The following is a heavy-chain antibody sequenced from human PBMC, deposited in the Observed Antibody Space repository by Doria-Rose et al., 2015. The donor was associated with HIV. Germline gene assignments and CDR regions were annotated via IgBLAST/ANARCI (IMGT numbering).Heavy chain of an antibody. Sequence: VQLQESGGGLVQPGRSLRLSCVGSGFSFESYAMHWVRLAPGKGLEWVAGISWDSGAKVNADSVDGRFTISRDNAKKSVYLEMRSLRPEDTAFYYCAKAPIIGPKYYFYMDVWGKGTSVTVSS. D-gene: IGHD3-3*01. CDR1: GFSFESYA. CDR3: AKAPIIGPKYYFYMDV. CDR2: ISWDSGAK. J-gene: IGHJ6*03. V-gene: IGHV3-9*01.